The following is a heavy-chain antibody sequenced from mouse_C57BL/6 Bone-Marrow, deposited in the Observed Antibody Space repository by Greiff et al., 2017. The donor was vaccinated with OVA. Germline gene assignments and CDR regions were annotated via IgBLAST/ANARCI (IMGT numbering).Heavy chain of an antibody. J-gene: IGHJ4*01. CDR3: ARSGITTVEGDFAMDY. D-gene: IGHD1-1*01. CDR2: IYPGSGRT. Sequence: QVQLQQSGAELVKPGASVKMSCKASGYTFTSYWITWVKQRPGQGLEWIGDIYPGSGRTNYNEKFKSKATPTVDTSSSTAYMQLSSLTSEDSAVYYCARSGITTVEGDFAMDYWGQGTSVTVSS. CDR1: GYTFTSYW. V-gene: IGHV1-55*01.